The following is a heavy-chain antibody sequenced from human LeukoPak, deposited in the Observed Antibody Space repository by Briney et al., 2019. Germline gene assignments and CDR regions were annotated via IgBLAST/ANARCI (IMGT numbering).Heavy chain of an antibody. V-gene: IGHV3-66*01. CDR1: RFTVSGYY. D-gene: IGHD3-10*01. J-gene: IGHJ4*02. CDR2: IYSSGST. CDR3: ARGLYGSGSSFDY. Sequence: GGSLRLSCAAPRFTVSGYYMSWVRQAPGKGLEWVSVIYSSGSTYYADSVKGRFTISRDNSKNTLYLHMNSLRAEDTAVYYCARGLYGSGSSFDYWGQGTLVTVSS.